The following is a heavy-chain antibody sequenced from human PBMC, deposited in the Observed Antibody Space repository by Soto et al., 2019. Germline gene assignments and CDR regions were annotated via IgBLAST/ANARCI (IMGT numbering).Heavy chain of an antibody. V-gene: IGHV1-69*13. CDR2: IIPIFGTA. CDR1: GGTFSSYA. Sequence: GASVKVSCKASGGTFSSYAISWVRQAPGQGLEWMGGIIPIFGTANYAQKFQGRVTITADESTSTAYMELSSLRSEDTAVYYCARVGTTGDRGYYYVMDVWGQGTTVTVSS. CDR3: ARVGTTGDRGYYYVMDV. J-gene: IGHJ6*02. D-gene: IGHD7-27*01.